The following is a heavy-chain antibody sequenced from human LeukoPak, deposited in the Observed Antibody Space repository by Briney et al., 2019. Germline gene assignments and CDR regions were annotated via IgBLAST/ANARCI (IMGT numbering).Heavy chain of an antibody. J-gene: IGHJ6*02. V-gene: IGHV3-43*01. D-gene: IGHD2-15*01. CDR3: ARGPNRWWVVSRNWGMDV. CDR1: GLYIGDNS. CDR2: ISWDESTT. Sequence: SGGSLRLSCAASGLYIGDNSMHWVRQAPGKGLEWVSLISWDESTTYYSDSVKGRFTVSRDSSKNSLHLQMNSLRTEDTALYYCARGPNRWWVVSRNWGMDVWGQGTTVTVSS.